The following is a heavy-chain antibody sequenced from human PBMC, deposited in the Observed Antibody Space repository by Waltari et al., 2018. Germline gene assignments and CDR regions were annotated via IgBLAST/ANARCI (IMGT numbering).Heavy chain of an antibody. CDR2: ISSSSSYI. J-gene: IGHJ4*02. V-gene: IGHV3-21*01. D-gene: IGHD3-22*01. CDR1: SSYS. CDR3: ARDLSSGYYD. Sequence: SSYSMNWVRQAPGKGLEWVSSISSSSSYIYYADSVKGRFTISRDNAKNSLYLQMNSLRAEDTAVYYCARDLSSGYYDWGQGTLVTVSS.